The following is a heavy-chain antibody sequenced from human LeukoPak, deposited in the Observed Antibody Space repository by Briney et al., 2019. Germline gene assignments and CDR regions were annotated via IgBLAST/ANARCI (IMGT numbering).Heavy chain of an antibody. CDR1: GGSFSGYY. J-gene: IGHJ6*03. CDR2: INHSGST. D-gene: IGHD4-11*01. Sequence: PSETLSLTCAVSGGSFSGYYWSWIRQPPGKGLEWIGEINHSGSTNYNPSLKSRVTISVDTSKNQFSLKLSSVTAADTAVYYCARGAGLYSNYFRGIQYYYYYYMDVWGKGTTVTVSS. V-gene: IGHV4-34*01. CDR3: ARGAGLYSNYFRGIQYYYYYYMDV.